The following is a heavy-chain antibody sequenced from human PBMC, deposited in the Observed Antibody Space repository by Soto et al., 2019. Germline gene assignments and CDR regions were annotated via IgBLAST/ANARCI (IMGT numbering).Heavy chain of an antibody. CDR3: AKGSQYSSSWYNWSDP. Sequence: PGGSLRLSCAASVFTFSSYAMSWVRQAPGKGLEWVSAISGSGGSTYYADSVKGRFTISRDNSKNTLYLQMNSLRAEDTAVYYCAKGSQYSSSWYNWSDPWGQGTLVTVSS. CDR1: VFTFSSYA. CDR2: ISGSGGST. D-gene: IGHD6-13*01. V-gene: IGHV3-23*01. J-gene: IGHJ5*02.